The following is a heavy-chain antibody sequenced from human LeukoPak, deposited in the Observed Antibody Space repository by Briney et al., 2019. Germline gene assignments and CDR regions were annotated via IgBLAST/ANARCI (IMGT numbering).Heavy chain of an antibody. CDR3: VKDTPSVGSWAALDA. CDR1: GFTFSAYA. V-gene: IGHV3-64D*09. Sequence: PGRSLRLSCSASGFTFSAYAMHWVRQAPGKGLEYVSAISVSGDRTFYGDSLKGRFTISRDNLENTLYLQLSSLRPEDTAVYYCVKDTPSVGSWAALDAWGQGTMVTVFS. CDR2: ISVSGDRT. J-gene: IGHJ3*01. D-gene: IGHD3-10*01.